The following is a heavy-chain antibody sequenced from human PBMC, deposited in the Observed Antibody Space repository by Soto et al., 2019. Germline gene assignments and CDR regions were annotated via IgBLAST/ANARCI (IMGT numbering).Heavy chain of an antibody. CDR2: ISSNGGST. J-gene: IGHJ3*02. Sequence: GGSLRLSYAASGFTFSSYWMSWVRQAPGKGLEYVSAISSNGGSTHYANSVKGRFTISRDNSKNTLYLQMGSLRAEDMAVYYCARDGLRQYAFDIWGQGTMVTVSS. CDR3: ARDGLRQYAFDI. D-gene: IGHD4-17*01. CDR1: GFTFSSYW. V-gene: IGHV3-64*01.